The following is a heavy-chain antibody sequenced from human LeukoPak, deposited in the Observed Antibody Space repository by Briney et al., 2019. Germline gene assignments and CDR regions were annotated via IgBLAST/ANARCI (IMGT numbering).Heavy chain of an antibody. CDR1: GYTFPSYY. Sequence: ASVKVSCKASGYTFPSYYMHWVRQAPGQGLEWMGVINPSGGNTNSAQKFQGRVTMTTDTSTSTAYMELRSLRSEDTAVYYCARGSLIGQAAGTNYWGQGTLVTVSS. CDR3: ARGSLIGQAAGTNY. V-gene: IGHV1-46*01. CDR2: INPSGGNT. D-gene: IGHD6-13*01. J-gene: IGHJ4*02.